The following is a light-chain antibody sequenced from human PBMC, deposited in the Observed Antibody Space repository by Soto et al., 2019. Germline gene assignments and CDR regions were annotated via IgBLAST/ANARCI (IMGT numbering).Light chain of an antibody. CDR3: QQFEDWPT. J-gene: IGKJ1*01. Sequence: EIVLTQSPGTLSLSPGERATLSCRASQSVSSSYLAWYQQKPGQAPTLLIYYASKRATGIPDRISGSRSGTEFTLTISSLQSEDFGVYYCQQFEDWPTFGQGTKVDIK. CDR2: YAS. CDR1: QSVSSSY. V-gene: IGKV3-20*01.